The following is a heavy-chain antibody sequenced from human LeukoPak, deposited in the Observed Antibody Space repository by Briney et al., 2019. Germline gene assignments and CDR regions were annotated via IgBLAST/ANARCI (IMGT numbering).Heavy chain of an antibody. V-gene: IGHV3-30-3*01. CDR1: GFTFSSYA. Sequence: GGSLRLSCAASGFTFSSYAMHWVRQAPGKGLEWVAVISYDGSNKYYADSVKGRFTISRDNSKNTLYLQMNSLRAEDTAVYYCAGQQQYCSSTSCLYYFDYWGQGTLVTVSS. D-gene: IGHD2-2*01. J-gene: IGHJ4*02. CDR2: ISYDGSNK. CDR3: AGQQQYCSSTSCLYYFDY.